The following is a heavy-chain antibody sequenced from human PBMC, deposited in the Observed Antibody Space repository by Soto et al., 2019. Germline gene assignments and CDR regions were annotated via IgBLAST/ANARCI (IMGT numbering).Heavy chain of an antibody. J-gene: IGHJ4*02. CDR3: AKRNYYGSGSYYRYYFDY. Sequence: GGSLRLSCAASGFTFSSYGMHWVRQAPGKGLEWVAVISYDGSNKYYADSVKGRFTISRDNSKNTLYLQMNSLRAEDTAVYYCAKRNYYGSGSYYRYYFDYWGQGTLVTVSS. CDR2: ISYDGSNK. CDR1: GFTFSSYG. V-gene: IGHV3-30*18. D-gene: IGHD3-10*01.